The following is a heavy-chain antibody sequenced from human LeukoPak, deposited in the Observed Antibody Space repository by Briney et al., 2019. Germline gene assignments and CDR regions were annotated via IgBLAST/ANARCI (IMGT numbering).Heavy chain of an antibody. V-gene: IGHV3-48*03. D-gene: IGHD3-9*01. CDR3: ARGEIRDFDSGNNY. J-gene: IGHJ4*02. CDR1: GFTFSSYK. CDR2: ISTGGSTM. Sequence: PGGSLRLSCTASGFTFSSYKMNWVRQAPGKGLEWISYISTGGSTMYYADSVKGRFTISRDNAKNSLYLQMNSLRVEDTAVYYCARGEIRDFDSGNNYWGQGTLVTVSS.